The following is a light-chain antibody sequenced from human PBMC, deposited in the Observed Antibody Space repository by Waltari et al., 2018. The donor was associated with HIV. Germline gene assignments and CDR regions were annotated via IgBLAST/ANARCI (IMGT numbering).Light chain of an antibody. CDR3: QQYYITPPT. V-gene: IGKV4-1*01. Sequence: DVVMTQSPDALKGSLGERVTINCKSRKSVFSTSNKKSYSAWYQQRPGQTPNLLVYWATTRVSGVPARFSGSGSGTDFTLTINNLQAEDAAIYYCQQYYITPPTFGQGTKVEI. CDR2: WAT. J-gene: IGKJ1*01. CDR1: KSVFSTSNKKSY.